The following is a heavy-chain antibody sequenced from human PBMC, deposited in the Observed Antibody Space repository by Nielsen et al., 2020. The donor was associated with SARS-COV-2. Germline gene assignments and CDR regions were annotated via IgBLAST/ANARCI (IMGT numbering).Heavy chain of an antibody. CDR2: IYHSGST. CDR3: ARENADTYYDSSGYHFDY. D-gene: IGHD3-22*01. CDR1: GDSISSGDYY. J-gene: IGHJ4*02. Sequence: SETLSLTCTVSGDSISSGDYYWSWIRQPPGKGLEWITYIYHSGSTYYNPSLKSRVTISVDTSKNQFSLKLSSVTAADTAVYYCARENADTYYDSSGYHFDYWGQGTLVTVSS. V-gene: IGHV4-30-4*01.